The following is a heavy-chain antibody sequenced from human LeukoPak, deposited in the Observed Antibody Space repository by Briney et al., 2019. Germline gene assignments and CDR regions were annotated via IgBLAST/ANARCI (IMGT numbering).Heavy chain of an antibody. V-gene: IGHV3-66*01. CDR1: GFTVSSNY. Sequence: GGSLRLSCAASGFTVSSNYMSWVRQAPGKGLEWVSVIYSGGSTYYADSVKGRFTISTDNSKNTLYLQMNSLRAEDTAVYYCALQTTSPRSPFLFDYWGQGTLVTVSS. CDR2: IYSGGST. CDR3: ALQTTSPRSPFLFDY. J-gene: IGHJ4*02. D-gene: IGHD4-17*01.